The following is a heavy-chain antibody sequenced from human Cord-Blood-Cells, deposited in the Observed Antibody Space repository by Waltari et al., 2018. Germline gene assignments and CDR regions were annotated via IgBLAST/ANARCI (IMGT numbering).Heavy chain of an antibody. CDR1: GFTFSSYA. CDR2: ISGSGGST. CDR3: ASLYYDFWSGYFPFDY. D-gene: IGHD3-3*01. J-gene: IGHJ4*02. V-gene: IGHV3-23*01. Sequence: EVQLLESGGGLVQPGGSLRLSCAASGFTFSSYAMSWVRQAPGQGLEWVSAISGSGGSTYYADSVKGRFTIARDNSKNTLYLQMNSLRAEDTAVYYCASLYYDFWSGYFPFDYWGQGTLVTVSS.